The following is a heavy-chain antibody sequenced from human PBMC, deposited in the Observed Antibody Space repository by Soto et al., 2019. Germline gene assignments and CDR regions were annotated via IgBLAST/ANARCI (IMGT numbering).Heavy chain of an antibody. D-gene: IGHD6-19*01. CDR1: GSTFTSYG. Sequence: ASVKVSCKASGSTFTSYGISWVRQAPGQGLEWMGWISAYNGNTNYAQKLQGRVTMTTDTSTSTAYMELRSLRSDDTAVYYCAREGPTVAADAFDIWGQGTMVTVSS. CDR2: ISAYNGNT. V-gene: IGHV1-18*01. J-gene: IGHJ3*02. CDR3: AREGPTVAADAFDI.